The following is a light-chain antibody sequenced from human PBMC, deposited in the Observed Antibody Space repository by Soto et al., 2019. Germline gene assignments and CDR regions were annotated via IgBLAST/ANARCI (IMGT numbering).Light chain of an antibody. CDR2: AAA. V-gene: IGKV3-20*01. CDR3: QQYGSSPWT. J-gene: IGKJ1*01. CDR1: QSVSSS. Sequence: EIVLTQSPGTLSLSPGERATLSCRASQSVSSSLAWYQQKPGQAPRLLIYAAATRAPGIPDRFSGSGSGTDFTLTISRLEPEDFAVYCCQQYGSSPWTFGQGTKVDIK.